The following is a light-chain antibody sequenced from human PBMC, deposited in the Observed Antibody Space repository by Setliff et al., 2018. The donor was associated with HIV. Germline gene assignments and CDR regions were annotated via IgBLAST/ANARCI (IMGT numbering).Light chain of an antibody. CDR1: QNIDTW. J-gene: IGKJ1*01. CDR3: QQYNTYST. Sequence: DIQMTQSPSTLSTSVGDKVTITCRANQNIDTWLAWYQQKPGKAPKLLIYKASTLQSGVPSRFSGSGSGTEFTLTVSGLQPDDFATYYCQQYNTYSTFGQGTKVDIK. V-gene: IGKV1-5*03. CDR2: KAS.